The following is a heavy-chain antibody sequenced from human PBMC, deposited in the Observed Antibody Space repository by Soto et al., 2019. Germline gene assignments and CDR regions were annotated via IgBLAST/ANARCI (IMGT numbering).Heavy chain of an antibody. Sequence: EVQLVESGGGLVKPGGSLRLSCAASGFTFSNAWMSWVRQAPGKGLEWVGRIKSKTDGGTTDYAAPVKGRFTISRHDSKNTLYLQMNSLKTEDTAVYYCTTDQDDFWSGYSAYYYMDVWGKGTTVTVSS. CDR1: GFTFSNAW. CDR3: TTDQDDFWSGYSAYYYMDV. V-gene: IGHV3-15*01. D-gene: IGHD3-3*01. CDR2: IKSKTDGGTT. J-gene: IGHJ6*03.